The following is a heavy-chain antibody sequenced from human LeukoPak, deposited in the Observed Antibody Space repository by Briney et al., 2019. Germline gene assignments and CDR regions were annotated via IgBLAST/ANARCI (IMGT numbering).Heavy chain of an antibody. J-gene: IGHJ3*02. V-gene: IGHV3-48*03. CDR2: ISSSGSTI. CDR3: AVMTTDDAFDI. D-gene: IGHD4-11*01. Sequence: GGSLRLSCAASGFTFSSYEMNWVRQAPGKGLEWVSYISSSGSTIYYADSVKGRFTISRDNAKNSLYLQMNSLRAEDTAVYYCAVMTTDDAFDIWGQGTMVTVSS. CDR1: GFTFSSYE.